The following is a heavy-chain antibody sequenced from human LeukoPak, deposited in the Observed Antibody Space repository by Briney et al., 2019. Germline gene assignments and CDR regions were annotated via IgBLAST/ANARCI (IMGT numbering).Heavy chain of an antibody. J-gene: IGHJ5*02. CDR2: INHSGRP. V-gene: IGHV4-34*13. D-gene: IGHD6-13*01. CDR3: ARGLRNRSSNLDL. Sequence: KGXXXIGEINHSGRPNYHPSLKSPVPISLDTSKNHFSPKLSSVTAADTAVYYCARGLRNRSSNLDLWGQGTLVTVSS.